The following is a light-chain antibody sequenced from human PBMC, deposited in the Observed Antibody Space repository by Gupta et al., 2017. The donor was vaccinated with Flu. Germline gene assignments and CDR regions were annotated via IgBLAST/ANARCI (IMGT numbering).Light chain of an antibody. J-gene: IGLJ3*02. CDR3: HVWESCSGGLCGGGV. V-gene: IGLV3-21*01. CDR2: DDS. CDR1: IGSRG. Sequence: IGSRGVNWYQQKPGQAPVLVIFDDSDRPSGIPGRFSGSNSGTTATLTISGVEAGDEADYYCHVWESCSGGLCGGGVFGGGTKLTV.